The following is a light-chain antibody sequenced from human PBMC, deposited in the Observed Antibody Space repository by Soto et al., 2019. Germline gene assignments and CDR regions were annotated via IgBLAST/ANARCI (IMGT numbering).Light chain of an antibody. CDR3: HHYGGSPIT. V-gene: IGKV3-20*01. CDR1: QSVNSDY. J-gene: IGKJ5*01. Sequence: EIVLTQSPGTLSLSPGERATLSCRASQSVNSDYLGWFQQKPGQAPRLLIYGASTRATGIPDRFSGSGSGTDFTLTISRLEPEDFAVYYCHHYGGSPITFGQRTRLEIK. CDR2: GAS.